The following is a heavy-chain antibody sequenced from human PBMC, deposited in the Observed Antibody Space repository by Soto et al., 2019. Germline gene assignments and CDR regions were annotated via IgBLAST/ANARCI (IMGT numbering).Heavy chain of an antibody. CDR2: ISYDGSNK. J-gene: IGHJ4*02. Sequence: PGGSLRLSCAASGFTFSSYGMHWVRQAPGRGLEWVAVISYDGSNKYYADSVKGRFTISRDNSKNTLYLQMNSLRAEDTAVYYCAKDLSDSSGYYFPLDYWGQGTPVTVSS. CDR3: AKDLSDSSGYYFPLDY. CDR1: GFTFSSYG. V-gene: IGHV3-30*18. D-gene: IGHD3-22*01.